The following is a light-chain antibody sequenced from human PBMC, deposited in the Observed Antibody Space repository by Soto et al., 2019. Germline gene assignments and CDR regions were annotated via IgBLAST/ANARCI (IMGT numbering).Light chain of an antibody. CDR1: SSDVGGYNY. J-gene: IGLJ1*01. Sequence: QSALTQPASVSGSPGQSITLSCTGTSSDVGGYNYVSWYQQHPGKAPKLMIYDVSNRPSGVSNRFSGSKSGNTASLTISGLQAEDEADYYCSSYTSSSTPCVFGTGTKLTV. CDR2: DVS. V-gene: IGLV2-14*01. CDR3: SSYTSSSTPCV.